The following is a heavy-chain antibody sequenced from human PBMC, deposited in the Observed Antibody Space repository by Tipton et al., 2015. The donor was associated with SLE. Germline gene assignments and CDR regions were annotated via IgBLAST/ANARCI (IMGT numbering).Heavy chain of an antibody. CDR1: GDSVSSNSAA. V-gene: IGHV6-1*01. CDR3: ARDKGYCSGGSCYRWFDP. CDR2: TCYRSKWYN. Sequence: GLVKPSQTLSLTCAISGDSVSSNSAAWNWIRQSPSRGLEWLGRTCYRSKWYNDYAVSVKSRITINPDTSKNQFSLQLNSVTPEDTAVYYCARDKGYCSGGSCYRWFDPWGQGTLVTVSS. D-gene: IGHD2-15*01. J-gene: IGHJ5*02.